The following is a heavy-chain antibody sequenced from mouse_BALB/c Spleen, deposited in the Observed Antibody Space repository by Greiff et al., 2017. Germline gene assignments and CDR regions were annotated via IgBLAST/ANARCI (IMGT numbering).Heavy chain of an antibody. CDR3: ARFLLLLRVGGYCDV. V-gene: IGHV1S81*02. CDR1: GYTFTSYW. CDR2: INPSNGRT. D-gene: IGHD1-1*01. J-gene: IGHJ1*01. Sequence: QVQLQQSGAELVKPGASVKLSCKASGYTFTSYWMHWVKQRPGQGLEWIGEINPSNGRTNYNEKFKSKATLTVDKSSSTAYMQLSSLTSEDSAVYYCARFLLLLRVGGYCDVWGAGTTVTVSS.